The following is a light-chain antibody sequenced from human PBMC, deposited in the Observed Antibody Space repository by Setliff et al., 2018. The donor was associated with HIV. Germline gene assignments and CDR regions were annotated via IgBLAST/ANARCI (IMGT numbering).Light chain of an antibody. CDR2: EVR. J-gene: IGLJ1*01. Sequence: QSALTQPASVSGSPGQSITISCTGTSRDVGGYNYVSWYQQHPGKAPKLIIYEVRNRPSGVSNRFSGSKSGNTASLTISGLQTEDEADYYCSSYAITNTLPFGTGTEVTVL. CDR3: SSYAITNTLP. V-gene: IGLV2-14*01. CDR1: SRDVGGYNY.